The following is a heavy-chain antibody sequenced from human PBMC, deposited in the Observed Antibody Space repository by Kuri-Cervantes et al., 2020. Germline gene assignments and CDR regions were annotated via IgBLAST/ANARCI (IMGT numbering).Heavy chain of an antibody. Sequence: GGFLRLSCTTSGFTFGDYGLTWVRQAPGKGLEWLGFIRSKAYGGTMEYAASVNGRFTISRDDSKNIAYLQMNSLKTEDTAVYSCTRGPSSSSSWYGAFDIWGQGTMVTVSS. D-gene: IGHD6-13*01. CDR3: TRGPSSSSSWYGAFDI. J-gene: IGHJ3*02. CDR2: IRSKAYGGTM. V-gene: IGHV3-49*04. CDR1: GFTFGDYG.